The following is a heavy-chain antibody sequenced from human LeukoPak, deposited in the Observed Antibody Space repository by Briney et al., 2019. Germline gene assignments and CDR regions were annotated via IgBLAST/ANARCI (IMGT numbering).Heavy chain of an antibody. CDR1: GGTFSSYA. CDR2: IIPILGIA. J-gene: IGHJ4*02. Sequence: ASVKVSCKASGGTFSSYAISWVRQAPGQGLEWMGRIIPILGIANYAQKFQGRVTITEDKSTSTAYMELSSLRSEDTAVYYCARGPKQWLVPDYSGQGTLVTVSS. V-gene: IGHV1-69*04. D-gene: IGHD6-19*01. CDR3: ARGPKQWLVPDY.